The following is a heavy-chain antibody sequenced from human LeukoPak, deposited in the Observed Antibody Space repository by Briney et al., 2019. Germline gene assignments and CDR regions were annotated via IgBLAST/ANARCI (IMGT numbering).Heavy chain of an antibody. CDR1: GGTFSSYA. Sequence: SVKVSCKASGGTFSSYAISWVRQAPGQGLEWMGGIIPIFGTANYAQKFQGRVTITTDESTSTAYMELSSLRSEDTAVYYCARGFVGATSGGVDSWGQGTLVTVSS. CDR3: ARGFVGATSGGVDS. CDR2: IIPIFGTA. D-gene: IGHD1-26*01. V-gene: IGHV1-69*05. J-gene: IGHJ4*02.